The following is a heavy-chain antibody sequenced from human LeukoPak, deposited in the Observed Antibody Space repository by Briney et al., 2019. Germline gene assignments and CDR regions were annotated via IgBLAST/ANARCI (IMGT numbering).Heavy chain of an antibody. J-gene: IGHJ4*02. D-gene: IGHD3/OR15-3a*01. CDR2: IRGSGEPT. V-gene: IGHV3-23*01. CDR3: AKDLSSGTGRGFDY. CDR1: GFPFSAYA. Sequence: GGSLRLSCAASGFPFSAYAMSWVRQAPGKGLEWVSGIRGSGEPTYYAESVKGRFTIQRDNSKNIVYLQMNSLRAEDTALYYCAKDLSSGTGRGFDYWGQGTLVTVSS.